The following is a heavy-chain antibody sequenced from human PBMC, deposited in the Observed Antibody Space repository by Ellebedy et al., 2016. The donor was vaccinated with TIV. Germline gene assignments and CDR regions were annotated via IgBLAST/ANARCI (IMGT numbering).Heavy chain of an antibody. Sequence: GGSLRLSXAASGFTFSSYGMHWVRQAPGKGLEWVAVIWYDGSNKYYADSVKGRFTISRDNSKNTLYLQMNSLRAEDTAVYYCARDPGYPKGIDYWGQGTLVTVSS. D-gene: IGHD5-18*01. V-gene: IGHV3-33*01. CDR3: ARDPGYPKGIDY. J-gene: IGHJ4*02. CDR1: GFTFSSYG. CDR2: IWYDGSNK.